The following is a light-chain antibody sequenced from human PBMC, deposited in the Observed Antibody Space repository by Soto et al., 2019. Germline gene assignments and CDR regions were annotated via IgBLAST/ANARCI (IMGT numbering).Light chain of an antibody. Sequence: DIQMIQSPSSLSASLGDGVTITCRASQSISSYLNWYQQKPGKAPKLLIYAASSLQSGVPSRFSGSGSGTDFTLTISSLQPEDFATYYCQQRITFGGGTKVDIK. CDR2: AAS. J-gene: IGKJ4*01. CDR3: QQRIT. CDR1: QSISSY. V-gene: IGKV1-39*01.